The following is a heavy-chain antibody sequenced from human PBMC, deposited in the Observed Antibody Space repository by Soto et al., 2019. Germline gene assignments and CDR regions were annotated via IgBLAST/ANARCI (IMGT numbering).Heavy chain of an antibody. Sequence: EVQLVESGGGLVEPGGSLRLACAASGFTFSNAWMSWIRQAPGKGLEWVGRVKSKIDGGTTDYGVPVRGRFTISGDDSRESLYLQMDSLKTEDTAVYYCRAFCGGATCDVWGQGTLVSVSS. CDR2: VKSKIDGGTT. J-gene: IGHJ4*02. CDR3: RAFCGGATCDV. D-gene: IGHD2-21*01. V-gene: IGHV3-15*01. CDR1: GFTFSNAW.